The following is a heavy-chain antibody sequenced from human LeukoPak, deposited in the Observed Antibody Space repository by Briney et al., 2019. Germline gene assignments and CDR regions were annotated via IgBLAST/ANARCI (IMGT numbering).Heavy chain of an antibody. Sequence: SETLSLTCAVSGGSISSGGYSWSWIRQPPGKGLEWIGYIYHSGSTYYNPSLKSRVTISVDTSKNQFSLKLSSVTAADTAVYYCARWQQLAEFDYWGQGTLVTVSS. V-gene: IGHV4-30-2*01. CDR2: IYHSGST. CDR1: GGSISSGGYS. D-gene: IGHD6-13*01. CDR3: ARWQQLAEFDY. J-gene: IGHJ4*02.